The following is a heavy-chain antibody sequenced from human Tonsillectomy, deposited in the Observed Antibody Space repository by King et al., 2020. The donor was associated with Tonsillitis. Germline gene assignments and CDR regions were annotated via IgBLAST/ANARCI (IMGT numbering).Heavy chain of an antibody. CDR1: GGTFSSYA. CDR2: IIPILGIA. Sequence: QLVQSGAEVKKPGSSVKVSCKASGGTFSSYAISWVRQAPGQGLEWVGRIIPILGIANYAQKFQGRVTITADKSTSTAYMELSSLRSEDTAVYYCARFYGSGSYPHFDYWGQGTLVTVSS. CDR3: ARFYGSGSYPHFDY. J-gene: IGHJ4*02. V-gene: IGHV1-69*04. D-gene: IGHD3-10*01.